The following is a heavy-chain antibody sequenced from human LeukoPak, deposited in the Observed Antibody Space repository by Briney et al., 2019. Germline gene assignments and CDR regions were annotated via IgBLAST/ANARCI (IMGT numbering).Heavy chain of an antibody. D-gene: IGHD2-21*02. J-gene: IGHJ6*04. V-gene: IGHV3-23*01. CDR1: GFTFSNYG. Sequence: GGSLGLSCAASGFTFSNYGMSWVRQAPGKGLEWISAISDSSGTTYYADSVKGRFTISRDNSNNTLYLQLNSLRADDTAVYYCAKEGPYCAGDCYYNYWGKGTTVTISS. CDR2: ISDSSGTT. CDR3: AKEGPYCAGDCYYNY.